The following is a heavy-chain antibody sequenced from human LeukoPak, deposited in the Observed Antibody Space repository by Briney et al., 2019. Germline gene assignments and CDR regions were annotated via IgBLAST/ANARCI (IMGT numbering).Heavy chain of an antibody. D-gene: IGHD6-6*01. Sequence: GGSLRLSCAASGFTFSSYEMNWVRQAPGKGLEWVSYISSSGSTIYYADSVKGRFTISRDNAKNSLYLQMNSLRAEDTAVYYCARPPAARRGDYWGQGTLATVSS. V-gene: IGHV3-48*03. CDR3: ARPPAARRGDY. J-gene: IGHJ4*02. CDR1: GFTFSSYE. CDR2: ISSSGSTI.